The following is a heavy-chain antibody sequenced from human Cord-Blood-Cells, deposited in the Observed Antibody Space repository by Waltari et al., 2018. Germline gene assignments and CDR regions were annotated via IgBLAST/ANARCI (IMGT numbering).Heavy chain of an antibody. CDR2: IWYDGSNK. V-gene: IGHV3-33*01. CDR1: GFTFSSYG. CDR3: ARVKQTPSYYFDY. J-gene: IGHJ4*02. D-gene: IGHD6-13*01. Sequence: QVQLVESGGGVVQPGRSLRLSCAASGFTFSSYGMHWVRQAPGKGLGWVAVIWYDGSNKYYADSVKGRFTISRDNSKNTLYLRMNSLRAEDTAVYYCARVKQTPSYYFDYWGQGTLVTVSS.